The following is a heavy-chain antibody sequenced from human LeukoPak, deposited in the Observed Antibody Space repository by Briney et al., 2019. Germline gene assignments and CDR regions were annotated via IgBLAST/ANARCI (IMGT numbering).Heavy chain of an antibody. J-gene: IGHJ4*02. Sequence: SETLSLACTVSGGSISSYYWSWIRQPPGKGLEWIGYIYYSGSTNYNPSLKSRVTISVDTSKNQFSLKLSSVTAADTAVYYCAREGERLGELSQDYWGQGTLVTVSS. V-gene: IGHV4-59*01. CDR2: IYYSGST. CDR3: AREGERLGELSQDY. D-gene: IGHD3-16*02. CDR1: GGSISSYY.